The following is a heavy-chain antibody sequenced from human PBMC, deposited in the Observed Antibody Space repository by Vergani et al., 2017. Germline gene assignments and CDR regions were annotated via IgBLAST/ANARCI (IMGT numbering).Heavy chain of an antibody. CDR1: GFTFDDYA. V-gene: IGHV3-9*01. CDR2: ISWNSGSI. CDR3: AKLGLEMATIG. Sequence: EVQLVESGGGLVQPGRSLRLSCAASGFTFDDYAMHWVRQAPGKGLEWVSGISWNSGSIGYADSVKGRFTISRDNSKNTLYLQMNSLRAEDTAVYYCAKLGLEMATIGWGQGTLVTVSS. D-gene: IGHD5-24*01. J-gene: IGHJ4*02.